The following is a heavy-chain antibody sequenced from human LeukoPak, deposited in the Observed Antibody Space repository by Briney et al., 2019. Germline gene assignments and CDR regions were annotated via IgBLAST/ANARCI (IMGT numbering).Heavy chain of an antibody. CDR2: ISGSGGST. Sequence: GGSLRLSCAASGFSFSSYAMSWVRQAPGKGLEWVSAISGSGGSTYHADSVKGRFTISRDNSKNTLNLQMNSLRAEDTAVYYCALGNCGDYWGQGTLVTVSS. D-gene: IGHD4-23*01. CDR3: ALGNCGDY. V-gene: IGHV3-23*01. CDR1: GFSFSSYA. J-gene: IGHJ4*02.